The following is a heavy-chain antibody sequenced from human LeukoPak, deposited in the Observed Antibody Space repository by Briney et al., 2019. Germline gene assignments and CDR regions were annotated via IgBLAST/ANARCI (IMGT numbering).Heavy chain of an antibody. V-gene: IGHV3-21*01. CDR1: GFTFSSYS. D-gene: IGHD6-13*01. J-gene: IGHJ5*02. CDR3: ARERRQQLVFGNWFDP. CDR2: ISSSSSYI. Sequence: GGSLRLSCAASGFTFSSYSMNWVRQAPGKGLEWVSSISSSSSYIYYADSVKGRFTISRDNAKNSLYLQMNNLRAEDTAVYYCARERRQQLVFGNWFDPWGQGTLVTVSS.